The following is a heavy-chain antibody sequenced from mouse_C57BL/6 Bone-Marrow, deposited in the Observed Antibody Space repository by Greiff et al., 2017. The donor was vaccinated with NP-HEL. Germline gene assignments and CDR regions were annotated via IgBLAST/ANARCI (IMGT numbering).Heavy chain of an antibody. V-gene: IGHV14-4*01. Sequence: VQLKQSGAELVRPGASVKLSCTASGFNIKDDYMHWVKQRPEQGLEWIGWIDPENGDTEYASKFQGKATITADTSSKTAYLQLSSLTSEDTAVYYCTTLYGKWLFAYWGQGTLVTVSA. J-gene: IGHJ3*01. CDR3: TTLYGKWLFAY. D-gene: IGHD2-1*01. CDR1: GFNIKDDY. CDR2: IDPENGDT.